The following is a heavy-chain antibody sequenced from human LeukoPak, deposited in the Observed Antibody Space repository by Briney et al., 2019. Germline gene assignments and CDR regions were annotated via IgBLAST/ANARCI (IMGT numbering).Heavy chain of an antibody. CDR3: ARSGAAVRGAFDI. J-gene: IGHJ3*02. D-gene: IGHD6-13*01. CDR1: GFTFSSYA. CDR2: ISYDGSNK. V-gene: IGHV3-30-3*01. Sequence: GGSLRLSCAASGFTFSSYAMHWVRQAPGKGLEWVAVISYDGSNKYYADSVKGRFTISRDNSKNTLYLQMNSLRAEDTAVYYCARSGAAVRGAFDIWGQGTMVTVSS.